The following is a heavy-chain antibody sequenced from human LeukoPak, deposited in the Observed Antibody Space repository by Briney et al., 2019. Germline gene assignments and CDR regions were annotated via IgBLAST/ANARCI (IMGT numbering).Heavy chain of an antibody. CDR3: AKERTGYYIPPLDY. V-gene: IGHV3-30*18. Sequence: GGSLRLSCAASGFTVSSNYMSWVRQAPGKGLEWVAVISYDGSNKYYADSVKGRFTISRDNSKNTLYLQMNSLRAEDTAVYYCAKERTGYYIPPLDYWGQGTLVTVSS. J-gene: IGHJ4*02. CDR1: GFTVSSNY. CDR2: ISYDGSNK. D-gene: IGHD3/OR15-3a*01.